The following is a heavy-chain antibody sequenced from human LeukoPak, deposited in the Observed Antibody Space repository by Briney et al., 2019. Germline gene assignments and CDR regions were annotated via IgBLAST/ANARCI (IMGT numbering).Heavy chain of an antibody. V-gene: IGHV6-1*01. J-gene: IGHJ4*02. Sequence: PSQTLSLTCAIFGDSVSSNSASWNWIRQSPSRGLEWLGRTYYRSEWYIDYAVSVKSQMVINPDTSKNQFSLQLNSVTDEDTAIYYCARMSWLLQGGFDHWGQGTLVTVSS. CDR1: GDSVSSNSAS. D-gene: IGHD5-24*01. CDR3: ARMSWLLQGGFDH. CDR2: TYYRSEWYI.